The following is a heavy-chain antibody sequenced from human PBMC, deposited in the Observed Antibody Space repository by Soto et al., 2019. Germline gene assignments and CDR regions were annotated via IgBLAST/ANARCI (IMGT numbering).Heavy chain of an antibody. V-gene: IGHV3-23*01. CDR1: GFTFSSYA. CDR2: ISGSGGST. J-gene: IGHJ4*02. Sequence: EVQLLESGGGLVQPGGSLRLSCAASGFTFSSYAMSWVRQAPGKGLEWVSAISGSGGSTYYADSVKGRFTISRDNSKNTLYLQMNSLRAEDTAVYYCACDVGLPHHSFDYWGQGTLVTVSS. D-gene: IGHD5-18*01. CDR3: ACDVGLPHHSFDY.